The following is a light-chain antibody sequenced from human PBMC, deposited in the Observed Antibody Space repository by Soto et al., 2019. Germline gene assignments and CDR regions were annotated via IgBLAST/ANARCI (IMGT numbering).Light chain of an antibody. CDR1: QSVSSSY. J-gene: IGKJ2*01. CDR3: HQYRSSPMYT. Sequence: EIVLTQSPGTLSLSPGERATLSCRASQSVSSSYLAWYQQKPGQAPRLLIYGASIRATVISDRFSGSGSGSVFTFTISRLESDDFAVYYCHQYRSSPMYTFGQGTKLEIK. V-gene: IGKV3-20*01. CDR2: GAS.